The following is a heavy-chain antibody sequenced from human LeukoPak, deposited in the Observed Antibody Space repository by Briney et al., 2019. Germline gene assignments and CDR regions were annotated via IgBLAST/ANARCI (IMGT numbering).Heavy chain of an antibody. V-gene: IGHV3-11*01. Sequence: GGSLRVFCAASGFTFSDYYMSWIRQAPGKGLECVSYIRGSGSDIYYADSVKGRFTISRDNAKNSLYLQMNSLRADDTAVYYCARDRPRFRSSTCCSKKADYWGQGTLVTVSS. J-gene: IGHJ4*02. CDR3: ARDRPRFRSSTCCSKKADY. CDR2: IRGSGSDI. D-gene: IGHD2-2*01. CDR1: GFTFSDYY.